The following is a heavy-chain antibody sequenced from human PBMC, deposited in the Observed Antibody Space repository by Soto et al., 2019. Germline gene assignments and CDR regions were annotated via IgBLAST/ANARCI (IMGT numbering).Heavy chain of an antibody. J-gene: IGHJ3*02. CDR1: GFTFSTYA. V-gene: IGHV3-23*01. CDR2: LTPSGGET. D-gene: IGHD4-17*01. CDR3: AHPRGYGVFDAYDI. Sequence: EAQLLESGGGLVQPGGSLRLSCVASGFTFSTYAMSWVRQAPGKGLEWVSALTPSGGETYYADYVKGRFTISRDNSMNALYLQMNSLRIEDTALYYCAHPRGYGVFDAYDIWGQGTMVTVSS.